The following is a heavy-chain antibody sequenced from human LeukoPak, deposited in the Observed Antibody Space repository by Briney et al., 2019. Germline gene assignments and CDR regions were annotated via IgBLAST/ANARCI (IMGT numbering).Heavy chain of an antibody. V-gene: IGHV4-38-2*02. CDR2: IYHSGST. D-gene: IGHD2-2*01. CDR1: GYSLSSGYY. Sequence: SGALSLTCAVSGYSLSSGYYWAWIRQPPGKGLEWVRSIYHSGSTYYNPSLKSRVTISVDTSKNQFSLKLSSVTAADTAVYYCARDSEYQLLRKYYFDYWGQGTLVTVSS. J-gene: IGHJ4*02. CDR3: ARDSEYQLLRKYYFDY.